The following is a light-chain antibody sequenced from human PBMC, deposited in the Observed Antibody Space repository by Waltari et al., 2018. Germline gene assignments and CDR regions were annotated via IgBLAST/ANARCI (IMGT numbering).Light chain of an antibody. Sequence: DIQMTQSPSTLSAHVGERVIITCRASQSIKSWLAWYQQKPGKVPRLLIYQASTLKTGVPSRFSGSGSGTEFTLTINSLQPDDFATYYCQQYNTYLSTFGQGTKVELK. V-gene: IGKV1-5*03. J-gene: IGKJ1*01. CDR2: QAS. CDR3: QQYNTYLST. CDR1: QSIKSW.